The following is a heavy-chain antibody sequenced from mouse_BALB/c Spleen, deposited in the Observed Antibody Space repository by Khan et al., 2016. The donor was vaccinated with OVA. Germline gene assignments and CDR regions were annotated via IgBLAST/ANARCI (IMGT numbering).Heavy chain of an antibody. V-gene: IGHV1S135*01. CDR1: GYSFTDYN. CDR3: AKTDYYGSSYYFDY. Sequence: VQLQQSGPELVKPGASVKVSCKASGYSFTDYNMFWVKQSHGKSLEWIGYIDPYNGGTSYNQKFKGKATLTVDKSSSTAFMHLSSLTSEDSAVFYCAKTDYYGSSYYFDYWGQGTTLTVSS. D-gene: IGHD1-1*01. J-gene: IGHJ2*01. CDR2: IDPYNGGT.